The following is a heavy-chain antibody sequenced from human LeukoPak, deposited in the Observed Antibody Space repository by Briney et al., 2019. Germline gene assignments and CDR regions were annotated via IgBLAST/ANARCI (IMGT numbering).Heavy chain of an antibody. CDR2: INHSGST. CDR1: GGSFSGYY. CDR3: ARGSQQQLRIDP. D-gene: IGHD6-13*01. V-gene: IGHV4-34*01. J-gene: IGHJ5*02. Sequence: SETLSLTCAVYGGSFSGYYWSWIRQPPGKGLEWIGEINHSGSTNYNPSLKSRVTISVDTSKNQFSLKLSSVTAADTAVYYCARGSQQQLRIDPWGQGTLVTVSS.